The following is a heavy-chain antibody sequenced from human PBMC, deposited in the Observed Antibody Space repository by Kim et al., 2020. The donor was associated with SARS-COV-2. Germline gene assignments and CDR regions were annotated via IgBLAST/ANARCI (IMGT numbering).Heavy chain of an antibody. CDR2: INHSGST. CDR1: GGSFSGYY. V-gene: IGHV4-34*01. D-gene: IGHD2-15*01. J-gene: IGHJ4*02. CDR3: ARGRGSRYFDY. Sequence: SETLSLTCAVYGGSFSGYYWSWIRQPPGKGLEWIGEINHSGSTNYNPSLKSRVTISVDTSKNQFSLKLSSVTAADTAVYYCARGRGSRYFDYWGQGTLVT.